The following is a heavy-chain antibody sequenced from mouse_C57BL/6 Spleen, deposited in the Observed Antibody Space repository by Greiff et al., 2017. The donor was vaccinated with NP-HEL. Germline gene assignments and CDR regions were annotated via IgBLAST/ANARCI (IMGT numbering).Heavy chain of an antibody. J-gene: IGHJ2*01. D-gene: IGHD1-1*01. Sequence: QVQLQQSGAELVRPGASVTLSCTASGYTFTDYEMHWVKQTPVHGLEWIGAIDPETGGTAYNQKFKGKAILTADKSSSTAYMELRSLTSEASAVYYCTRSLYGSSYGYFDGWGQGTTLTVSS. CDR2: IDPETGGT. V-gene: IGHV1-15*01. CDR1: GYTFTDYE. CDR3: TRSLYGSSYGYFDG.